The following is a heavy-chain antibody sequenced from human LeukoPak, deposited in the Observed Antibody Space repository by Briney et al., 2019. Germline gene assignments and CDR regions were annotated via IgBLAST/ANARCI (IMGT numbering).Heavy chain of an antibody. J-gene: IGHJ4*02. Sequence: PGGSLRLSCVASGFTFRSYAMSWVRQAPGKGLEWVANIKEDGSEQFYVDSVRGRFTISRDNAKSSLFLLMNSLRDEDTAVYYCARGDRGYAESLYWGQGTLVAVSS. CDR2: IKEDGSEQ. V-gene: IGHV3-7*02. D-gene: IGHD5-12*01. CDR3: ARGDRGYAESLY. CDR1: GFTFRSYA.